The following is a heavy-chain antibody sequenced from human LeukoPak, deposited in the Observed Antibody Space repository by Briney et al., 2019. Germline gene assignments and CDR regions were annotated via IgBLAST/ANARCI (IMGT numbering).Heavy chain of an antibody. J-gene: IGHJ4*02. Sequence: PSETLSLTCTVSGGSLSSVGYYWRWTRQHPGRGLEWIGYIYSSGSTYYNPSLKSRITISVDTSKNQVSLKLSSVTAADTAVYYCAREGPYGGGSESYSWGQGTLLTVSS. V-gene: IGHV4-31*03. CDR1: GGSLSSVGYY. CDR2: IYSSGST. D-gene: IGHD4-23*01. CDR3: AREGPYGGGSESYS.